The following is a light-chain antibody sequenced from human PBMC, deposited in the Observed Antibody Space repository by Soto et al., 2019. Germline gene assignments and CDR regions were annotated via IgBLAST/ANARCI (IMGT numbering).Light chain of an antibody. CDR2: EVT. V-gene: IGLV2-14*01. CDR1: SSDVGGYNY. J-gene: IGLJ1*01. CDR3: SSYTSSSTLVV. Sequence: QSALTQPASVSGSPGQSITISCTGTSSDVGGYNYVSWYQQHPGKAPKLIISEVTNRPSGVSNRFSGSKSGYTASLTISGLQAEDEADFYCSSYTSSSTLVVFGTGTKLTVL.